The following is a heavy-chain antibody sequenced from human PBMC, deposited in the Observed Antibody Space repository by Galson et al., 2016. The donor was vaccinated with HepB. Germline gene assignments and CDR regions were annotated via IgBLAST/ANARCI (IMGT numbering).Heavy chain of an antibody. V-gene: IGHV1-2*02. CDR3: AREAAPGDDYSLAY. Sequence: SVKVSCKASKYTFTVYYIHWVHQAPGQGLEWMGWISPNSGGPNYAQKFQGRVTMTRDTSITTAYMELSSLRSDDTAVYYCAREAAPGDDYSLAYWGQGTLVTVSS. CDR2: ISPNSGGP. CDR1: KYTFTVYY. D-gene: IGHD4-11*01. J-gene: IGHJ4*02.